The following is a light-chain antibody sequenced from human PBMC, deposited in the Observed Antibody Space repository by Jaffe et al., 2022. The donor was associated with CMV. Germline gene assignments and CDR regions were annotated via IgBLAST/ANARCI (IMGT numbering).Light chain of an antibody. CDR2: GNN. CDR1: SLRNYY. V-gene: IGLV3-19*01. Sequence: SSELTQDPVVSVALGQTVRLTCQGDSLRNYYATWFQQKPGQAPLLVIYGNNKRPSGIPDRFSGSSSGNTASLTITGAQAEDEADYYCNSRDISGNFDWVFGGGTKLTVL. J-gene: IGLJ3*02. CDR3: NSRDISGNFDWV.